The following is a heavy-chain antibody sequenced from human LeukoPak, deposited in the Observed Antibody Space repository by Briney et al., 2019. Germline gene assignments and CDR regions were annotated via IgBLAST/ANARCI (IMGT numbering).Heavy chain of an antibody. CDR2: INSDGSST. CDR1: GFTFSSYW. D-gene: IGHD2-15*01. J-gene: IGHJ4*02. V-gene: IGHV3-74*01. Sequence: GGSLRLSCAASGFTFSSYWMHWVRQAPGKGLVWVSRINSDGSSTSYADSVKGRFTISRDNSKNTLYLQMNSLRAEDTAVYYCAKEGWGYCSGGSCYFDYWGQGTLVTVSS. CDR3: AKEGWGYCSGGSCYFDY.